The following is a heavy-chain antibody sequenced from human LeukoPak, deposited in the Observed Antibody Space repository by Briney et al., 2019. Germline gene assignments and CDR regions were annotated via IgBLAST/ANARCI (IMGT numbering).Heavy chain of an antibody. D-gene: IGHD2-21*02. CDR2: SSSSNS. CDR3: ARDPGDLRWGTDV. V-gene: IGHV3-21*01. Sequence: GGALRLSCAASGFTFTPYSINWVRQAPGKGLEWVSSSSSSNSYYAHSVKGRFTISRDNAKKSVYLQMNSLRAEDTAVYYCARDPGDLRWGTDVWGQGTTVTV. J-gene: IGHJ6*02. CDR1: GFTFTPYS.